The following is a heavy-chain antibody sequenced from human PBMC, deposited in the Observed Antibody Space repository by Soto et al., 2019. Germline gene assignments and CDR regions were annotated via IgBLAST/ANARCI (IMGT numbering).Heavy chain of an antibody. J-gene: IGHJ4*02. CDR3: AHQGPEDWPLDY. Sequence: QITLKESGPTLVRPTQTLTLTCAFSGFSLSTSGVGVGWIRQPPGKALEWLAVLYWDDSKNYSPSLRSRLTITKGTSKNQVVLTMTNMDPVDTGTYYCAHQGPEDWPLDYWGQGTLVTVSS. CDR2: LYWDDSK. CDR1: GFSLSTSGVG. V-gene: IGHV2-5*02. D-gene: IGHD3-9*01.